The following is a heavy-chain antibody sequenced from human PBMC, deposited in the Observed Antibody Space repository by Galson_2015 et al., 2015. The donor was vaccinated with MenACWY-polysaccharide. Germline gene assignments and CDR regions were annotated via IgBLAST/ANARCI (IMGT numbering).Heavy chain of an antibody. Sequence: TNYAQKFQGRVTMTRDTSISTAYMELSRLRSDDTAVYYCARVLYYYDSSGYFPLDYWGQGTLVTVSS. CDR2: T. V-gene: IGHV1-2*02. J-gene: IGHJ4*02. D-gene: IGHD3-22*01. CDR3: ARVLYYYDSSGYFPLDY.